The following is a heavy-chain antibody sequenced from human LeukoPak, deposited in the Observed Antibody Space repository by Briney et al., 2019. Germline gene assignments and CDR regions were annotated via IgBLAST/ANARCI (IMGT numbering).Heavy chain of an antibody. J-gene: IGHJ3*02. Sequence: PGGSLRLSCAASGFTFSSYAMSWVRQAPGKGLEWVSAISGSGGTTYYADSVKGRFTISRDNAKNSLYLQMNSLRAEDTAVYYCARVSYYDSSGYYRRDDAFDIWGQGTMVTVSS. CDR1: GFTFSSYA. CDR3: ARVSYYDSSGYYRRDDAFDI. V-gene: IGHV3-23*01. CDR2: ISGSGGTT. D-gene: IGHD3-22*01.